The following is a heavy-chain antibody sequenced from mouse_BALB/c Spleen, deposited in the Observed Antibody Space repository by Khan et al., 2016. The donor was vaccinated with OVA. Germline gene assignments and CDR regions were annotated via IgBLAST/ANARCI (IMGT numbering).Heavy chain of an antibody. CDR1: GFTFSTYG. Sequence: EVELVESGGDLVKPGGSLKLSCAASGFTFSTYGMSWVRQTPDRMLEWVATVSTGGSYPSYPDSVQGRFPISRYHAKNTLYLQMNSLKSDDTASFYCTRRAYYYDSEGFAYWGQGTLVTVSA. J-gene: IGHJ3*01. CDR2: VSTGGSYP. V-gene: IGHV5-6*01. D-gene: IGHD1-1*01. CDR3: TRRAYYYDSEGFAY.